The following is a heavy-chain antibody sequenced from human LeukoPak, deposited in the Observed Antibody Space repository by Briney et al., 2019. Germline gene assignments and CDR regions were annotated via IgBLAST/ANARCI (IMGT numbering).Heavy chain of an antibody. CDR2: GDRGGLS. Sequence: PSETLTLTCAASKYSIGSGVFWGCLRPPPGKRLEVFASGDRGGLSQYAPSLKSRVTISIDKSENKLSLKMTSVTAADTAVYYCVRDKDLSPPPGIGAASRLTWFDSWGQGILVTVSS. J-gene: IGHJ5*01. CDR3: VRDKDLSPPPGIGAASRLTWFDS. CDR1: KYSIGSGVF. V-gene: IGHV4-38-2*02. D-gene: IGHD6-13*01.